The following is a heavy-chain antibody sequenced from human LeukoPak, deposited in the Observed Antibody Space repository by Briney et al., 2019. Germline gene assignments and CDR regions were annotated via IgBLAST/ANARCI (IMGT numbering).Heavy chain of an antibody. CDR1: GGSISSYY. CDR2: IYTSGST. D-gene: IGHD4-17*01. J-gene: IGHJ6*03. CDR3: ARESSHDYGDYRYYYYYYMDV. Sequence: SETLSLTCTVSGGSISSYYWSWIRQPAGKGLEWIGRIYTSGSTNYNPSLKSRVTISVDTSKNQFSLKLSSVTAADTAVYYCARESSHDYGDYRYYYYYYMDVWGKGTTVTVSS. V-gene: IGHV4-4*07.